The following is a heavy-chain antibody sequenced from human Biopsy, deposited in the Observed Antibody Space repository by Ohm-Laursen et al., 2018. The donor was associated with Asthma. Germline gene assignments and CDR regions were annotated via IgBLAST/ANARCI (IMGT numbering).Heavy chain of an antibody. CDR1: SGSGGYMRSGNYY. V-gene: IGHV4-39*01. CDR2: IYYSGTT. Sequence: GTLSLTWSLSSGSGGYMRSGNYYWGWIRQPPGKGLEWIGSIYYSGTTYYNPSLESRVTVSADTSKNQFSLKLTSVTAADTAVYYCVRGSSSWHHGPFHYYYGLDVWGQGTTATVSS. J-gene: IGHJ6*02. D-gene: IGHD6-13*01. CDR3: VRGSSSWHHGPFHYYYGLDV.